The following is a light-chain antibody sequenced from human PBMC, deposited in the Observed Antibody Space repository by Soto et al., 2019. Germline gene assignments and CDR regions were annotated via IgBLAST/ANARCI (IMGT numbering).Light chain of an antibody. V-gene: IGKV1-5*01. CDR2: DVS. CDR1: QSVSNW. CDR3: QQYDSYSWT. Sequence: DIQMTQSPSTLSASVGERVTITCRASQSVSNWLAWYQHKPVKAPKLLIYDVSSLESGVPSRFSSSGSGTEFILTISSLQPDDFATYYCQQYDSYSWTFGQGTKVDIK. J-gene: IGKJ1*01.